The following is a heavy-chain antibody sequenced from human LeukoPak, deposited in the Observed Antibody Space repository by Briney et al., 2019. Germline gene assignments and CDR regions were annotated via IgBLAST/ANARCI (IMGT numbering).Heavy chain of an antibody. D-gene: IGHD3-22*01. J-gene: IGHJ5*02. CDR3: ARDPPSDSSGYRFDP. V-gene: IGHV1-46*01. CDR2: INTRGGST. Sequence: ASVKVSCKASGYSFTSYYIHWVRQAPGQGLEWMGIINTRGGSTSYAQKFQGRVTMTRDMSTSTVYMYLSSLRSEDTAVYYCARDPPSDSSGYRFDPWGQGTLVTVSS. CDR1: GYSFTSYY.